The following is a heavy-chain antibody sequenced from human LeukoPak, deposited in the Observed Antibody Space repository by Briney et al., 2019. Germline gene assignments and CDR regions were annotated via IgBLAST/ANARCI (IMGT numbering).Heavy chain of an antibody. CDR1: GFTFSSYE. J-gene: IGHJ4*02. Sequence: PGGSLRLSCAASGFTFSSYEMNWVRQAPGKGLEWVSYISSSGSTIYYADSVKGRFPISRDNAKNSLYLQMNSLRAEDTAVYYCARGSYGLVSDWGQGTLVTVSS. CDR3: ARGSYGLVSD. CDR2: ISSSGSTI. V-gene: IGHV3-48*03. D-gene: IGHD5-18*01.